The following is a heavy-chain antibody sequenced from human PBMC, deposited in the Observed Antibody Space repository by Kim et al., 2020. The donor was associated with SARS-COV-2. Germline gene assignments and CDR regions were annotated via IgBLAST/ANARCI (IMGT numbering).Heavy chain of an antibody. J-gene: IGHJ4*02. D-gene: IGHD1-26*01. V-gene: IGHV3-74*01. Sequence: DTVNGRFTNSRDTAKNTLYLKMNSLRAEDTAVYYCTRVIVGAAGLFDCWGQGTLVTVSS. CDR3: TRVIVGAAGLFDC.